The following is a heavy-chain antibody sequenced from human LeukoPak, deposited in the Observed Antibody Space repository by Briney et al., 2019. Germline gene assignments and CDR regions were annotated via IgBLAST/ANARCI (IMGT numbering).Heavy chain of an antibody. CDR1: GFTFSSYE. J-gene: IGHJ4*02. D-gene: IGHD2/OR15-2a*01. Sequence: GRSLRLSCAASGFTFSSYEMNWVRQAPGKGLEWVSYISSSGSTIYYADSVKGRFTISRDNGKNSLYLQMNSLRAEDTAVYYCARDSSYYNYFDYWGQGTLVTVSS. V-gene: IGHV3-48*03. CDR2: ISSSGSTI. CDR3: ARDSSYYNYFDY.